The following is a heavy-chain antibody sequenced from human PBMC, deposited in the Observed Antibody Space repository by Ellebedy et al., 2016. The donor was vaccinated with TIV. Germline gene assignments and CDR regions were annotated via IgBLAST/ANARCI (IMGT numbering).Heavy chain of an antibody. V-gene: IGHV4-61*02. Sequence: SETLSLXXTVSGGSINSGAYYWSWIRQPAGKGLEWIGRIYTSGSAIYNPSLKSRVTMSVDMSKNHFSLGLSSVTAADTAVYYCASLTIPGGSDFWGQGTLVTVSS. CDR3: ASLTIPGGSDF. J-gene: IGHJ4*02. CDR1: GGSINSGAYY. D-gene: IGHD3-3*01. CDR2: IYTSGSA.